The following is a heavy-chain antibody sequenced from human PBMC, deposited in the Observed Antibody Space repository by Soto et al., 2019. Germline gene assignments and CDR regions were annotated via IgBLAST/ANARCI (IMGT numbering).Heavy chain of an antibody. CDR3: VCGSKSITIFGVVISWFDP. CDR2: IYYSGST. D-gene: IGHD3-3*01. V-gene: IGHV4-39*01. Sequence: LSLTCTVSGGSISSSSYYWGWIRQPPGKGLEWIGSIYYSGSTYYNPSLKSRVTISVDTSKNQFSLKLSSVTAADTAVYYCVCGSKSITIFGVVISWFDPWGQGTLVTVSS. CDR1: GGSISSSSYY. J-gene: IGHJ5*02.